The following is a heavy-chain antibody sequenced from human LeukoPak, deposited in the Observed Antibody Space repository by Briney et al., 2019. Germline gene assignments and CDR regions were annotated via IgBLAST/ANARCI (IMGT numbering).Heavy chain of an antibody. D-gene: IGHD2-8*02. Sequence: GGSLRLSCAATGFTFTTYWMSWIRQAPGKGLEWVANINQDGTDKYYVDSVKGRFTFSRDNAQNSLYLQMSSLRVEDTAVYYCVTYSTGLYKGLEFWGQGTLVTVSS. CDR3: VTYSTGLYKGLEF. CDR1: GFTFTTYW. J-gene: IGHJ4*02. CDR2: INQDGTDK. V-gene: IGHV3-7*03.